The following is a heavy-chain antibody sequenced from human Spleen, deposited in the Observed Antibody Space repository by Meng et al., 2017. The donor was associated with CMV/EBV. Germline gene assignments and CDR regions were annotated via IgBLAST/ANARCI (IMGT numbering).Heavy chain of an antibody. CDR2: IGEGGSTL. V-gene: IGHV3-11*01. CDR1: GFTFSDYY. CDR3: ARQYCSTATRYVNY. D-gene: IGHD2-2*01. J-gene: IGHJ4*02. Sequence: GGSLRLSCAASGFTFSDYYMSWSRQAQGKGLEWVSYIGEGGSTLYYVDSVRGRSTISRDSAKNSLYLQMNSLRAEDTAVYYCARQYCSTATRYVNYWGQGTLVTVSS.